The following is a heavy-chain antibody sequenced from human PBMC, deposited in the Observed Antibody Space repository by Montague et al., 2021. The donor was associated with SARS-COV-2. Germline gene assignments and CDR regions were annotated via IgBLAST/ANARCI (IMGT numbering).Heavy chain of an antibody. D-gene: IGHD3-10*01. Sequence: PALVKPTQTLTLTRTFSGFSLSTSGMCVGWIRQPPGKALEWLACIDWDDDKYYSTSLKTRLTISKDTSKNQVVLTMTNMDPVDTATYYCARISYGSEMGFDYWGQGTLVTISS. J-gene: IGHJ4*02. CDR2: IDWDDDK. CDR1: GFSLSTSGMC. CDR3: ARISYGSEMGFDY. V-gene: IGHV2-70*11.